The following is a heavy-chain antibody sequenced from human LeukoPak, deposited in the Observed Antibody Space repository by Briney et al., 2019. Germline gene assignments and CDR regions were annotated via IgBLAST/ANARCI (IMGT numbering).Heavy chain of an antibody. CDR2: IYHSGST. Sequence: PSETLSLTCAVSGGSISSGGYSWSWIRQPPGKGLEWIGYIYHSGSTYYNPSLKSRVTISVDRSKNQFSLKLSSVTAADTAVYYCARDSTYSGSLDYWGQGTLVTVSS. V-gene: IGHV4-30-2*01. D-gene: IGHD1-26*01. J-gene: IGHJ4*02. CDR1: GGSISSGGYS. CDR3: ARDSTYSGSLDY.